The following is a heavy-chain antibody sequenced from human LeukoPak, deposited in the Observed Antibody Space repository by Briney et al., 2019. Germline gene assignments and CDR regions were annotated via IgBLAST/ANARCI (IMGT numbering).Heavy chain of an antibody. CDR3: ARDPRIQLWSRFDY. CDR1: GFTFGSYA. CDR2: ISYDGSNK. D-gene: IGHD5-18*01. J-gene: IGHJ4*02. V-gene: IGHV3-30*04. Sequence: GGSLRLSCAASGFTFGSYAMHWVRQAPGKGLEWVAVISYDGSNKYYADSVKGRFTISRDNSKNTLYLQMNSLRAEDTAVYYCARDPRIQLWSRFDYWGQGTLVTVSS.